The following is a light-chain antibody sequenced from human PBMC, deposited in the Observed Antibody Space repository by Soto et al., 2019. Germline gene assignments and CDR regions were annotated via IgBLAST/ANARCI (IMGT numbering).Light chain of an antibody. J-gene: IGKJ1*01. Sequence: DIQMTQSPSTLSASVGDRVTITFRASQSISSWLAWYQQKPGKAPKILIYKASSLESGVPSRFSGSGSGTEFTLTISSLQPDDFATYYYQQYNSYWTFGQGTKV. CDR3: QQYNSYWT. CDR1: QSISSW. V-gene: IGKV1-5*03. CDR2: KAS.